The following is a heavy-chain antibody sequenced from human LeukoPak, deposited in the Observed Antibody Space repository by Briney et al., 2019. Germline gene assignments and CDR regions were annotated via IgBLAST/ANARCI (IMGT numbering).Heavy chain of an antibody. CDR1: GFTFSSDW. J-gene: IGHJ3*02. CDR3: ARCMTGWGAFDI. V-gene: IGHV3-7*01. D-gene: IGHD1-20*01. Sequence: PGGSLRLSCAASGFTFSSDWMSWVRQAPGKGLEWVANIKEDGSEKYYVDSVKGRFTISRDNAKNSLYLQMNSLRAEDTAVYYCARCMTGWGAFDIWGQGTMVTVSS. CDR2: IKEDGSEK.